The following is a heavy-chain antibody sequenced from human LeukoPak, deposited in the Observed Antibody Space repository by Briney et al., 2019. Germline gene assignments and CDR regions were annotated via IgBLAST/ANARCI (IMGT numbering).Heavy chain of an antibody. J-gene: IGHJ4*02. Sequence: GGSLRLSCAASGFTFNSYWMSWVRQAPGKGLEWVSGISWNSGSIGYADSVKGRSTISRDNAKNSLYLQMNSLRAEDMALYYCAKAQYSSGWYYFDYWGQGTLVTVSS. D-gene: IGHD6-19*01. CDR1: GFTFNSYW. CDR2: ISWNSGSI. CDR3: AKAQYSSGWYYFDY. V-gene: IGHV3-9*03.